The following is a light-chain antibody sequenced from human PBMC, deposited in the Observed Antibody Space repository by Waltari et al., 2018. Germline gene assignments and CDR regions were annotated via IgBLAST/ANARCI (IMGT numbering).Light chain of an antibody. CDR2: AAS. V-gene: IGKV1-39*01. CDR1: QSISSY. CDR3: QQSYSTPRT. J-gene: IGKJ4*01. Sequence: IQMTHSPSSLSASLGARVTITCRASQSISSYLNWYQQKPGKAPKLLIYAASSLQSGVPSRFSGSGSGTDFTLTISSLQPEDFATYYCQQSYSTPRTFGGGTKVEIK.